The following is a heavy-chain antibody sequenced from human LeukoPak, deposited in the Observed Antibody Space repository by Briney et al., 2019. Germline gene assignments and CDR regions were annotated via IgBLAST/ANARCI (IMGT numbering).Heavy chain of an antibody. V-gene: IGHV3-11*01. CDR2: ISSSGSTI. J-gene: IGHJ4*02. D-gene: IGHD1-26*01. Sequence: PGGSLRLSCAASGFTFSSYAMSWIRQAPGKGLEWVSYISSSGSTIYYADSVKGRFTISRDNAKNSLYLQMNSLRAEDTAVYYCARYSGSYSNTYGIDYWGQGTLVTVSS. CDR1: GFTFSSYA. CDR3: ARYSGSYSNTYGIDY.